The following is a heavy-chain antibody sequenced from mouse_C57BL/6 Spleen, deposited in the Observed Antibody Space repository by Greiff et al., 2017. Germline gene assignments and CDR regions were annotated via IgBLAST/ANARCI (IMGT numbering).Heavy chain of an antibody. J-gene: IGHJ2*01. CDR1: GYPFTSYT. D-gene: IGHD1-1*01. Sequence: VQLQQSGAELARPGASVKMSCKASGYPFTSYTMHWVKQRPGQGLEWIGYINPSSGYTKYNQKFKDKATLTADKSSSTAYMQLSSLTSEDSAVYYCARPDYYGSRFDYWGQGTTLTVSS. V-gene: IGHV1-4*01. CDR3: ARPDYYGSRFDY. CDR2: INPSSGYT.